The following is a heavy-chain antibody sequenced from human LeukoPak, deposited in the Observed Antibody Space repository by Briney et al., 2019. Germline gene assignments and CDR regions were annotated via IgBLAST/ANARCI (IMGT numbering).Heavy chain of an antibody. V-gene: IGHV3-15*01. CDR2: IKSKTDGGTT. CDR1: GFTFSSYE. D-gene: IGHD3-22*01. CDR3: TTDRNSYDSSGYYHPHSWFDP. Sequence: PGGSLRLSCAASGFTFSSYEMNWVRQAPGKGLEWVGRIKSKTDGGTTDYAAPVKGRFTISRDDSKNTLYLQMNSLKTEDTAVYYCTTDRNSYDSSGYYHPHSWFDPWGQGTLVTVSS. J-gene: IGHJ5*02.